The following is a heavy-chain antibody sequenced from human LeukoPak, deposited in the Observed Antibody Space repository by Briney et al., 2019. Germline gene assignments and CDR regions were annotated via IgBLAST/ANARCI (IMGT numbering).Heavy chain of an antibody. CDR1: ELSFDEYA. D-gene: IGHD3-10*01. Sequence: PGGSLRLSCAASELSFDEYAMHWVRQAPGKGLEWVSLISGDGRNTYYADSVKGRFTISRDNSKNSLYLQMNSLRAEDTAVYYCARDRQYYYGSGSGAFDIWGQGTMVTVSS. V-gene: IGHV3-43*02. J-gene: IGHJ3*02. CDR3: ARDRQYYYGSGSGAFDI. CDR2: ISGDGRNT.